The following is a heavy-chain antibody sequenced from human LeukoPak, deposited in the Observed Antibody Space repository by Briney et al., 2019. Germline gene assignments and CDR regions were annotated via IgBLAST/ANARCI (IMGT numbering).Heavy chain of an antibody. J-gene: IGHJ4*02. CDR2: ITSSSSYI. V-gene: IGHV3-21*04. CDR3: ARDSYGDYSAFDY. Sequence: PGGSLRLSCAASEFTFSSYTMNWVRQAPGKGLEWVSSITSSSSYIYYVDSVKGRFTISRDNAKNSLYLQVNSLRAEDTALYYCARDSYGDYSAFDYWGQGTLVTVSS. CDR1: EFTFSSYT. D-gene: IGHD4-17*01.